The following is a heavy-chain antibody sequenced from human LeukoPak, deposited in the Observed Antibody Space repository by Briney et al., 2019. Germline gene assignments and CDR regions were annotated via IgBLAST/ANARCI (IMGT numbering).Heavy chain of an antibody. CDR2: IYHSGST. V-gene: IGHV4-31*03. J-gene: IGHJ4*02. Sequence: TLSLTCSVSGASISSGDYYWTWIRQQPGKRLEWNGYIYHSGSTYYNPSLKSRLTISLDTSKNQFSLNLNSVTAADTAVYYCARKSGSNYFFDDWGQGTLLTVSS. CDR1: GASISSGDYY. CDR3: ARKSGSNYFFDD. D-gene: IGHD6-13*01.